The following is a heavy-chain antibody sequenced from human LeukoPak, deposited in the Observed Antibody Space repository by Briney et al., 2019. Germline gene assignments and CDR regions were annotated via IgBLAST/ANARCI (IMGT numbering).Heavy chain of an antibody. CDR3: ARVLKSGPYYYFDT. Sequence: SETLSLTCSVSGGSISNYYWSWIRQPPAKELEWIGYIHYSGGTNYKPSLKSRVTISVDTSKSQFSLKLNSVSAADTAVYYCARVLKSGPYYYFDTWGQGTLVTVSS. CDR1: GGSISNYY. J-gene: IGHJ5*02. CDR2: IHYSGGT. V-gene: IGHV4-59*01. D-gene: IGHD3-10*01.